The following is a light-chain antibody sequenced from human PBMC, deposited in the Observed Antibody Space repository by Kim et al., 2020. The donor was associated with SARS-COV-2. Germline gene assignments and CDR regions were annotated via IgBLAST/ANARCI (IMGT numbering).Light chain of an antibody. J-gene: IGKJ2*01. V-gene: IGKV1-39*01. CDR3: QQSYGSPYT. Sequence: DIQMTQSPPSLSASVGDRVTLTCRAGQSISSHLNWYQQKGGSAPKILIYAASNLQSGVPSRFSASGSGTDFTLPINSLQPEDFATYYCQQSYGSPYTFGQGTKLEI. CDR1: QSISSH. CDR2: AAS.